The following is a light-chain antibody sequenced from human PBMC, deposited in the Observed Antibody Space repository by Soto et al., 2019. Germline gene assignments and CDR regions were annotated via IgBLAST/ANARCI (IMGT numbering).Light chain of an antibody. Sequence: AIRMTQSPSSLSASTGDRVTITCRASQGINSYLAWYQQKPGKAPKLLIYAASTLQSGVPSRFSGSGSGTDFTLTISCLQSEDFATYYCQQYYSYPRTFGQGTKV. CDR2: AAS. CDR3: QQYYSYPRT. J-gene: IGKJ1*01. V-gene: IGKV1-8*01. CDR1: QGINSY.